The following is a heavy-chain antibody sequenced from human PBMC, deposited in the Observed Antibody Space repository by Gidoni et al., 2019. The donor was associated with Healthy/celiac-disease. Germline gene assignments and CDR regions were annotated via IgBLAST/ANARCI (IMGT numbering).Heavy chain of an antibody. CDR3: AKDGGIVVVTATFDY. J-gene: IGHJ4*02. D-gene: IGHD2-21*02. CDR2: ISYDGSNK. Sequence: QVQLVESGGGVVQPGRSLRLSCAASGFPFSSYSMHWVRQAPGKGLEWVAVISYDGSNKYYADSVKGRFTISRDNSKNTLYLQMNSLRAEDTAVYYCAKDGGIVVVTATFDYWGQGTLVTVSS. V-gene: IGHV3-30*18. CDR1: GFPFSSYS.